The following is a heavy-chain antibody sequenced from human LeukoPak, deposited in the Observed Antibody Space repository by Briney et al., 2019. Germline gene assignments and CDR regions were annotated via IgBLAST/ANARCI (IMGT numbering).Heavy chain of an antibody. Sequence: SETLSLTCAVYGGSFSGYYWSWIRQPPGKGLEWIGEINHSGSTNYNPSLKSRVTISVDKSKNQFSLKLSSVTAADTAVYYCARKKAVAFPGTFDYWGQGTLVTVSS. CDR1: GGSFSGYY. D-gene: IGHD6-19*01. CDR3: ARKKAVAFPGTFDY. CDR2: INHSGST. J-gene: IGHJ4*02. V-gene: IGHV4-34*01.